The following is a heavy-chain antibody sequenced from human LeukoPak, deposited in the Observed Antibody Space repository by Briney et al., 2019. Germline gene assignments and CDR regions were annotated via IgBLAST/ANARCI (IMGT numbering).Heavy chain of an antibody. CDR3: ARSDYTPRGLSGEYFQH. J-gene: IGHJ1*01. V-gene: IGHV4-34*01. CDR1: GGSFSGYY. CDR2: INHSGST. D-gene: IGHD4-11*01. Sequence: SETLSLTCAVYGGSFSGYYWSWIRQPPGKGLEWIGEINHSGSTNYNPSLKSRVTISVDTSKNQFSLKLSSVTAADTAVYYCARSDYTPRGLSGEYFQHWGQGTLVTVSS.